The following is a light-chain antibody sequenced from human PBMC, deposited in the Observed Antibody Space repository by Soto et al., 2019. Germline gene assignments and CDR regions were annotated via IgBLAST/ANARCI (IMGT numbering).Light chain of an antibody. V-gene: IGKV1-5*03. J-gene: IGKJ1*01. Sequence: DIQMTQSPSTLSASVGDRVTITCRASQSISSWLAWYQQKPGKAPKLLIYKASSLEGGVPSRFSGSRSGTEFTLTISSLQPDDFATYYCQQYNSYPWTLGHGTKVDIK. CDR1: QSISSW. CDR2: KAS. CDR3: QQYNSYPWT.